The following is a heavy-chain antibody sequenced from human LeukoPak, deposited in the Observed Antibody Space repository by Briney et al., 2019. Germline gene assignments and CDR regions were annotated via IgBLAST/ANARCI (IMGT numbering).Heavy chain of an antibody. J-gene: IGHJ4*02. D-gene: IGHD5-24*01. CDR1: GFTFRTYA. Sequence: GRSLRLSCAASGFTFRTYAMHWVRQAPGKGLEWVAVISYDGNNKEYADSVKGQFTISRDNSKDTLYLQMNSLRAEDTAVYYCARVGDGYKSWGQGTLVTVSS. CDR2: ISYDGNNK. CDR3: ARVGDGYKS. V-gene: IGHV3-30-3*01.